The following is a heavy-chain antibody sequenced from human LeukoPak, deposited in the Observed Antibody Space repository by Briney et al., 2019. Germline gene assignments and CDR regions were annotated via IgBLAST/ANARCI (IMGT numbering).Heavy chain of an antibody. Sequence: GGSLRLSCAASGFTFTTYWMHWVRQAPGQGLVWVSRINSDGGSTSYADSVKGRFSISRDNARNTLYLQMNSLRAEDTAVCFCARLRCDVGDCYSAGQNFWGQGTLVTVSS. CDR3: ARLRCDVGDCYSAGQNF. CDR2: INSDGGST. J-gene: IGHJ4*02. D-gene: IGHD2-21*02. CDR1: GFTFTTYW. V-gene: IGHV3-74*01.